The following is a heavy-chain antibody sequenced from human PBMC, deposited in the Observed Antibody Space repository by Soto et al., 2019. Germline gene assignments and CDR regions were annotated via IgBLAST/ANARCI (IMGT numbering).Heavy chain of an antibody. D-gene: IGHD6-6*01. CDR3: ARSFPPSSTYYFDY. Sequence: ASVKVSCKASGYTFISYYMHWVRQAPGQGLEWMGIINPSGGSTSYAQNFQGRVTMTTDTSTSTAYMELRSLRSDDTAVYYWARSFPPSSTYYFDYWGQGTLVTVSS. CDR1: GYTFISYY. CDR2: INPSGGST. J-gene: IGHJ4*02. V-gene: IGHV1-46*01.